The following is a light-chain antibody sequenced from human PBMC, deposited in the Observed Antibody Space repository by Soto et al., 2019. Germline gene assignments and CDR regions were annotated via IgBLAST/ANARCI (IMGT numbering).Light chain of an antibody. CDR3: QQRSNWTPVT. V-gene: IGKV3-11*01. CDR2: DAS. CDR1: QSVSSY. J-gene: IGKJ5*01. Sequence: EIVLTKSPATLSLSPGERATLSCRASQSVSSYLAWYQQKPGQAPRLLIYDASNRATGIPARFSGSGSGTDFTLTISRLEPKDFAVYYCQQRSNWTPVTFGQWTRLEIK.